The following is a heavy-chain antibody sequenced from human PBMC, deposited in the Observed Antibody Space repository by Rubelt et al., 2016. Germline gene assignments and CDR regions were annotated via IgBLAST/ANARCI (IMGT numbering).Heavy chain of an antibody. D-gene: IGHD4-23*01. Sequence: GGIVVGSGNTNYAQKFQERVTITRDMSTSTAYMELSSLRSEDTAVYYCAAGATVVTLHYYGMDVWGQGTTVTVSS. V-gene: IGHV1-58*01. CDR2: IVVGSGNT. CDR3: AAGATVVTLHYYGMDV. J-gene: IGHJ6*02.